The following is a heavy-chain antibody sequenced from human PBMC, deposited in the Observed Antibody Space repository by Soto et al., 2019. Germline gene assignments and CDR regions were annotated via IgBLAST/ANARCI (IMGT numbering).Heavy chain of an antibody. D-gene: IGHD2-2*01. CDR1: GGTFSSYG. Sequence: QVQLVQSGAEVKKPGSSVKVSCKASGGTFSSYGFSWVRQAPGQGLEWMGGIIPIFGTANYAQKFQGRVTITADESTTTAHMGLSSLRSEDTAVYYCARDNCISTRCYRDALDILSQGTIITVSS. CDR2: IIPIFGTA. CDR3: ARDNCISTRCYRDALDI. V-gene: IGHV1-69*12. J-gene: IGHJ3*02.